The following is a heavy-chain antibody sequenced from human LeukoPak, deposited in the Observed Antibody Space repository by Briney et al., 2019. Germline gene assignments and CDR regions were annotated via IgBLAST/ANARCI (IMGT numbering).Heavy chain of an antibody. CDR2: IYSGGST. CDR3: ASEKYYYDSSGYYHRRGGFDY. D-gene: IGHD3-22*01. CDR1: GFTVSSNY. Sequence: GGSLRLSCAASGFTVSSNYMSGVRQAPGKGLEWVSVIYSGGSTYYADSVKGRFTISRDNSKNTLYLQMNSLRAEDTAVYYCASEKYYYDSSGYYHRRGGFDYWGQGTLVTVSS. V-gene: IGHV3-66*01. J-gene: IGHJ4*02.